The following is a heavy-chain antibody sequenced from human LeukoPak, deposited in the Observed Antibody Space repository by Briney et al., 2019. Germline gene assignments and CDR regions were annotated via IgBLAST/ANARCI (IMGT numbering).Heavy chain of an antibody. J-gene: IGHJ4*02. D-gene: IGHD6-6*01. CDR1: GYTFTSYA. V-gene: IGHV1-3*01. CDR3: ARILEYSSSVDY. Sequence: ASVKVSCKASGYTFTSYAMHWVRQAPGQRPEWMGWINAGNGNTKYSQKFQGRVTITRDTSASTAYMELSSLRSEDTAVYYCARILEYSSSVDYWGQGTLVTVSS. CDR2: INAGNGNT.